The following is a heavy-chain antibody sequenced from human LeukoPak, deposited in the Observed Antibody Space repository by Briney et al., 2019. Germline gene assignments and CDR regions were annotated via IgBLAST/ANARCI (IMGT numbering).Heavy chain of an antibody. J-gene: IGHJ4*02. V-gene: IGHV1-46*01. D-gene: IGHD2-15*01. CDR2: INPSGGST. Sequence: ASVKVSCKASGYTFTSYYMHWVRQAPGQGREWMGIINPSGGSTSYAQKFQGRVTMTRDTSTSTVYMALSSLRSEDTAVYYCARAHRKRSGGSCYSFDYWGQGTLVTVSS. CDR1: GYTFTSYY. CDR3: ARAHRKRSGGSCYSFDY.